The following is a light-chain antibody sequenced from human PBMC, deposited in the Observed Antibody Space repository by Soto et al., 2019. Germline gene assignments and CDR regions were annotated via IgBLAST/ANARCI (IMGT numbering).Light chain of an antibody. J-gene: IGKJ2*01. Sequence: DIQMTQSPSSLSASMGDRVTITCRASQIISRSLNWYRQKPGKAPKLLIYAASSLQSGVPSRFSGSGSGTDFTVTISSLQPEDFATYYCQQSYSTFPTFGQGTKLEI. CDR1: QIISRS. V-gene: IGKV1-39*01. CDR2: AAS. CDR3: QQSYSTFPT.